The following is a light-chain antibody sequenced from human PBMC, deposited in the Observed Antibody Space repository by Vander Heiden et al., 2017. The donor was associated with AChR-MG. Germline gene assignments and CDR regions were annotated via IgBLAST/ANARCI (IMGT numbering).Light chain of an antibody. CDR3: QVWDSGTVV. Sequence: SYELTQPPSVSVSPGQTARITCSGANLGDKFVCWYQQKPGQSPVLVVYQDAKRPSGIPERFSGSNSGNTATLTISGTQAMDEADFYCQVWDSGTVVFGGGTKLTVL. CDR1: NLGDKF. CDR2: QDA. V-gene: IGLV3-1*01. J-gene: IGLJ2*01.